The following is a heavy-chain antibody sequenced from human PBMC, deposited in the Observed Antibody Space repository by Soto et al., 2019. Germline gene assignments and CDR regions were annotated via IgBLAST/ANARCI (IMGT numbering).Heavy chain of an antibody. CDR1: GFTFSSYG. V-gene: IGHV3-30*18. CDR3: AKEVPATAILDY. CDR2: ISYDGSNK. J-gene: IGHJ4*02. D-gene: IGHD2-21*02. Sequence: QVQLVESGGDVVQPGRSLRLSCAASGFTFSSYGMHWVRQAPGKGLEWVAVISYDGSNKYYADSVKGRFTISRDNSKNTLYLQMNSLRAEDTAVYYCAKEVPATAILDYWGQGTLVTVSS.